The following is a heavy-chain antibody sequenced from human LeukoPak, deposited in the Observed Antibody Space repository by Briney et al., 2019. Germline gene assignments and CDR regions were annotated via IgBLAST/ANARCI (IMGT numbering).Heavy chain of an antibody. D-gene: IGHD3-3*01. CDR1: GFTFSNYW. CDR2: IKQDGSEK. V-gene: IGHV3-7*03. CDR3: ARAEWSNWYFDL. J-gene: IGHJ2*01. Sequence: PGGSLRLSCAAPGFTFSNYWMNWVRQAPGKGLEWVANIKQDGSEKYYVDSVKGRFTLSRDSAKNSLYLQMNSLRAEDTAVYYCARAEWSNWYFDLWGRGTLVTVSS.